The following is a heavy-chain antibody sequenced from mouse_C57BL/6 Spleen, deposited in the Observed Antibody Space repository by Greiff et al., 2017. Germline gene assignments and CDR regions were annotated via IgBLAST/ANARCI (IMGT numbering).Heavy chain of an antibody. Sequence: QVQLQQSGAELARPGASVKLSCKASGYTFTSYGISWVKQRTGQGLEWIGEIYPRSGNTYYNEKFKGKATLTADKSSSTAYMELRSLTSEDSAVYFCARWDYDVPYAMDYWGKGTSVTVSS. D-gene: IGHD2-4*01. CDR1: GYTFTSYG. J-gene: IGHJ4*01. CDR3: ARWDYDVPYAMDY. V-gene: IGHV1-81*01. CDR2: IYPRSGNT.